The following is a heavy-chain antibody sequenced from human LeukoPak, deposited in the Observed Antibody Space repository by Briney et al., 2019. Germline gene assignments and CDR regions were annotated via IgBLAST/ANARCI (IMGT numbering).Heavy chain of an antibody. V-gene: IGHV1-69*05. CDR1: GGTFSSYA. CDR2: IIPIFGTA. J-gene: IGHJ5*02. Sequence: WASVKVSCKASGGTFSSYAISWVRQAPGQGLEWMGRIIPIFGTANYAQKFQGRVTITTDESTSTAYMELSSLRSEDTAVYYCARCPIAVAGIGYNWFGPWGQGTLVTVSS. CDR3: ARCPIAVAGIGYNWFGP. D-gene: IGHD6-19*01.